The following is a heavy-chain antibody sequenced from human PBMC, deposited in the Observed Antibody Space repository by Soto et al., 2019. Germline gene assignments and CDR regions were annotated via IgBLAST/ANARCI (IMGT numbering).Heavy chain of an antibody. CDR1: GFTFSSYA. D-gene: IGHD1-26*01. CDR2: ISYDGSNK. Sequence: QVQLVESGGGVVQPGRSLRLSCAASGFTFSSYAMHWVRQAPGKGLEWVAVISYDGSNKYYADSVKGRFTISRDNSKNTLYLQMNSLRAEDTAVYYCAREMSGSDYFDYWGQGTLVTVSS. V-gene: IGHV3-30-3*01. J-gene: IGHJ4*02. CDR3: AREMSGSDYFDY.